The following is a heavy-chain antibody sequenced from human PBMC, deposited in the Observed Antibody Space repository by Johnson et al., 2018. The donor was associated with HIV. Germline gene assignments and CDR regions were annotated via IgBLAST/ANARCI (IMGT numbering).Heavy chain of an antibody. CDR1: GFTFSDYY. V-gene: IGHV3-11*04. J-gene: IGHJ3*01. CDR3: ARDATPWGGAYVGYAFDL. CDR2: ISSSGSSV. Sequence: QEQLVESGGGLVKPGGSLRLSCAASGFTFSDYYMTWIRQAPGKGLEWVSYISSSGSSVYYTDSVKGRFTISRDNTKNSLHLQMNSLRAEDTAAYYCARDATPWGGAYVGYAFDLWGQGTMVAVSS. D-gene: IGHD4-17*01.